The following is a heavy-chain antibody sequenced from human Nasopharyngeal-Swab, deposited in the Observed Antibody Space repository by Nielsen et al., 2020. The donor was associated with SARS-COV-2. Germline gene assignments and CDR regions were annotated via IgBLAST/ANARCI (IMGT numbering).Heavy chain of an antibody. J-gene: IGHJ4*02. Sequence: VRQMPGKGLEWVAVISYDGSNKYYADSVKGRFTISRDNSKNTLYLQMNSLRAEDTAMYYCARDPKWAVAGSLRTYFDYWGQGTLVTVSS. CDR2: ISYDGSNK. D-gene: IGHD6-19*01. CDR3: ARDPKWAVAGSLRTYFDY. V-gene: IGHV3-30*03.